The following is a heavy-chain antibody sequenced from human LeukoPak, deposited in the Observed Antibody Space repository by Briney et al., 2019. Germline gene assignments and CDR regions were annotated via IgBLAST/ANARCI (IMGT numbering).Heavy chain of an antibody. J-gene: IGHJ4*02. Sequence: GGSLRLSCAAFGFSFSHYTMNWVRQTPGKGLEWVSAITGGGTTNYADSVKGRFTTSRDNSKNTLYLQMNSPRAEDTAVYFCAKDHPDWGSSFDNWGQGTLVTVSS. V-gene: IGHV3-23*01. D-gene: IGHD7-27*01. CDR2: ITGGGTT. CDR3: AKDHPDWGSSFDN. CDR1: GFSFSHYT.